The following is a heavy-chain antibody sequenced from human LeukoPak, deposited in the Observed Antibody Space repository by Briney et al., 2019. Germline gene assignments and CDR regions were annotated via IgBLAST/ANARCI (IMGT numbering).Heavy chain of an antibody. Sequence: PGGSLRLSCLASGFTFTDYAMSWVRQAPGKGLEWVSAISDGGGSTYYTDSVRGRFTISRDNVRNILYLQMHSLRADDTAVYFCAKDGAQPGFYFDFWGQGALVTVSS. CDR3: AKDGAQPGFYFDF. J-gene: IGHJ4*02. CDR2: ISDGGGST. V-gene: IGHV3-23*01. CDR1: GFTFTDYA. D-gene: IGHD4/OR15-4a*01.